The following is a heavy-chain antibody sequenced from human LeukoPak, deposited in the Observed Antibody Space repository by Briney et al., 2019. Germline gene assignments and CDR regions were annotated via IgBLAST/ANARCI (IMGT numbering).Heavy chain of an antibody. CDR3: AREAYRLFPKYSRAQGFDP. CDR2: IKQDGSGT. V-gene: IGHV3-7*01. Sequence: PGGSLRLSCAASEFTFSNYWMSWVRLAPGKGMEWVANIKQDGSGTYYVDSVKGRFTISRDNAKNSLYLQMNSLRAEDTAVYYCAREAYRLFPKYSRAQGFDPWGQGTLVTVSS. D-gene: IGHD6-6*01. CDR1: EFTFSNYW. J-gene: IGHJ5*02.